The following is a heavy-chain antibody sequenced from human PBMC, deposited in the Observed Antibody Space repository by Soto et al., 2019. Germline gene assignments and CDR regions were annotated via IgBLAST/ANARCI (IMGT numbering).Heavy chain of an antibody. CDR3: ARHPYYGSGSYPYYYYGMDV. CDR1: GTSISSSSFY. D-gene: IGHD3-10*01. CDR2: IYYSGST. J-gene: IGHJ6*02. V-gene: IGHV4-39*01. Sequence: SATLSLTCPVTGTSISSSSFYWAWIRKPPGTGLEWIGSIYYSGSTYYNPSLKSRVTISVDTSKNQFSLKLGSVTAADTAVYYCARHPYYGSGSYPYYYYGMDVWGQGTTVT.